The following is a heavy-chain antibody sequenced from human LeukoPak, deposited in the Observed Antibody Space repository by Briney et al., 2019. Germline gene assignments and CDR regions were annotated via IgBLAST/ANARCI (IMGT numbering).Heavy chain of an antibody. V-gene: IGHV4-61*02. Sequence: SQTLSLTCTVSGVSISSGSYYRSWIRQPAGKGLEWIGRIYTSGSTNYNPSLKSRVTISVDTSKNQFSLKLSSVTAADTAVYYCAGDGYYYSSGYREYWGQGTLVTVSS. CDR1: GVSISSGSYY. CDR3: AGDGYYYSSGYREY. CDR2: IYTSGST. J-gene: IGHJ4*02. D-gene: IGHD3-22*01.